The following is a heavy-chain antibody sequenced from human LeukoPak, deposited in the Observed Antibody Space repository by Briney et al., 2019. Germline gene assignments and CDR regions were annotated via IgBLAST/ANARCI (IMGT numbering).Heavy chain of an antibody. J-gene: IGHJ4*02. CDR2: IKQDGSEK. CDR3: ARVRDGYNSDFDY. V-gene: IGHV3-7*01. CDR1: EFTFSSYW. D-gene: IGHD5-24*01. Sequence: PGGSLRLSCAASEFTFSSYWMSWVRQAPGKGLEWVANIKQDGSEKYYVDSVKGRFTISRDNAKNSLYLQMNSLRAEDTAVYYCARVRDGYNSDFDYWGQGTLVTVSS.